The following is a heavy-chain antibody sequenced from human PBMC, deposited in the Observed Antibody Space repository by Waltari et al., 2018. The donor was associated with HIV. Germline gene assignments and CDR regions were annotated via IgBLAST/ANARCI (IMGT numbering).Heavy chain of an antibody. D-gene: IGHD2-21*02. CDR1: GFTLRGDA. CDR2: ITANGGRT. CDR3: ARGRGDCGGDCYYLDY. Sequence: EVQLLESGGDLVQPGGSLRLSCAASGFTLRGDAMTWVRQAPGKGLEWVSSITANGGRTYYADSVKGRFSISRDNSKNTMSLQMNSLRAEDTAVYYCARGRGDCGGDCYYLDYWGQGALVTVSS. V-gene: IGHV3-23*01. J-gene: IGHJ4*02.